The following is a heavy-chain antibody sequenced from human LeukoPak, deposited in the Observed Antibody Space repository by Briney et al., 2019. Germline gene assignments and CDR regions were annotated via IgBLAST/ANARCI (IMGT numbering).Heavy chain of an antibody. D-gene: IGHD2-21*01. J-gene: IGHJ4*02. CDR3: ARFYCGGDCLGDYFDY. Sequence: VKPSETLSLTCTVSGGSISSYYWSWVRQPPGKGLEWIGHTYYSGRTNYNPSLKSRVTISVDTSKNQFSLKLSSVTAADTAVYYCARFYCGGDCLGDYFDYWGQGTLVTVSS. V-gene: IGHV4-59*01. CDR1: GGSISSYY. CDR2: TYYSGRT.